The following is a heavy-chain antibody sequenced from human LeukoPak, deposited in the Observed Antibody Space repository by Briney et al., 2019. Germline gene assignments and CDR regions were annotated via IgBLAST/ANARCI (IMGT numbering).Heavy chain of an antibody. J-gene: IGHJ4*02. V-gene: IGHV1-69*13. Sequence: SVKVSCKASGYTFTGYYMHWVRQAPGQGLEWMGGIIPIFGTANYAQKFQGRVTITADESTSTAYMELSSLRSEDTAVYYCARGIQQLVRGGYFDYWGQGTLVTVSS. CDR3: ARGIQQLVRGGYFDY. CDR1: GYTFTGYY. CDR2: IIPIFGTA. D-gene: IGHD6-13*01.